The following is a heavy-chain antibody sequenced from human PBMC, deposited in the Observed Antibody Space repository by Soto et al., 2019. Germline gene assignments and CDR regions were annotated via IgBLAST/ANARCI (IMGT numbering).Heavy chain of an antibody. CDR2: IFPGDSDT. J-gene: IGHJ5*02. Sequence: GESLKISCNGSGYSFTSYWIGWVRQMPGKGLEWMGIIFPGDSDTRYSPSFQGQVTISADKSISTAYLQWSSLKASDTAMYYCARGNYGSGSYYKGWFDPWGQGTLVTVSS. V-gene: IGHV5-51*01. D-gene: IGHD3-10*01. CDR3: ARGNYGSGSYYKGWFDP. CDR1: GYSFTSYW.